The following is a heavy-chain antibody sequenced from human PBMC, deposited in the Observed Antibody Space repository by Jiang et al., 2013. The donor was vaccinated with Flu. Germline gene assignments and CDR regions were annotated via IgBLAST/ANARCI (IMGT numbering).Heavy chain of an antibody. D-gene: IGHD4-11*01. CDR3: TRPFTTLTKGYFDS. CDR1: GFMFSTYA. Sequence: QLVESGGGLVQPGESLRLSCAASGFMFSTYALSWVRQGPEKDLEWVSSISGSGGSTYYTQTAKGRFTISRDNSKNTMYLQMDGLRVEDTAVYYCTRPFTTLTKGYFDSWGKGTLVTVSS. V-gene: IGHV3-23*04. J-gene: IGHJ4*02. CDR2: ISGSGGST.